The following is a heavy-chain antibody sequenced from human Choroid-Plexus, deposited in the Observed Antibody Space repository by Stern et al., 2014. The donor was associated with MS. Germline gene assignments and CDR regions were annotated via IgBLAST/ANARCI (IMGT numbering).Heavy chain of an antibody. CDR2: VSYDGSNK. D-gene: IGHD2/OR15-2a*01. CDR3: AKDRQYLTYFFDH. Sequence: VQLVESGGGVVQPGRPLRLSCVASGFTFGSCAMHWVRQAPGKGLAWVAGVSYDGSNKYYADSVKGRFTISRDNSQNTHYMQMSSLRPEDTAVYYCAKDRQYLTYFFDHWGQGSLVTVSS. V-gene: IGHV3-30*18. J-gene: IGHJ5*02. CDR1: GFTFGSCA.